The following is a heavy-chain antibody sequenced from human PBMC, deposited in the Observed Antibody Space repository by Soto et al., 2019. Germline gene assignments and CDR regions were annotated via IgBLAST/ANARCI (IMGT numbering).Heavy chain of an antibody. CDR2: FDPEDGET. V-gene: IGHV1-24*01. J-gene: IGHJ4*02. CDR3: ARVLLHPGDSGWVDY. Sequence: ASVKVSCKVSGYTLTELSMHWVRQAPGKGLEWMGGFDPEDGETIYAQKFQGRVTMTEDTSTDTAYMELSSLRSEDTAVYYCARVLLHPGDSGWVDYWGQGTLVTVSS. CDR1: GYTLTELS. D-gene: IGHD6-19*01.